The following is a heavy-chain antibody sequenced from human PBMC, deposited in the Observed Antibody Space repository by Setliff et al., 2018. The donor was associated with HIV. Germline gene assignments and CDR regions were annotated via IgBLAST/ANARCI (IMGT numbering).Heavy chain of an antibody. D-gene: IGHD5-18*01. CDR2: IYYSGGT. V-gene: IGHV4-31*03. CDR3: ARTRGYTYGYIDS. CDR1: SGPISNGGFY. Sequence: PSETLSLTCTVSSGPISNGGFYWSWIRHHPGKGLEWIGYIYYSGGTYYSPSLKSRVSMSIDTFKNQFSLNLTSVTAADTAVYYCARTRGYTYGYIDSWAQGTLVTVSS. J-gene: IGHJ4*02.